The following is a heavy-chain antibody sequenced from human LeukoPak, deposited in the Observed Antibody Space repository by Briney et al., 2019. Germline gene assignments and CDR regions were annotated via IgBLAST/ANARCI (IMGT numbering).Heavy chain of an antibody. D-gene: IGHD1-26*01. CDR3: GRGGSYYNEAFDI. CDR1: GFTFSSYE. CDR2: ISSSGVGR. J-gene: IGHJ3*02. Sequence: PGGXLRLSCAASGFTFSSYEMSWVRQAPGKGLEWVSHISSSGVGRYYADSVKGRFTISRDNAKKSLYLQMNSLRAEDTAVYYCGRGGSYYNEAFDIWGQGTMVIVSS. V-gene: IGHV3-48*03.